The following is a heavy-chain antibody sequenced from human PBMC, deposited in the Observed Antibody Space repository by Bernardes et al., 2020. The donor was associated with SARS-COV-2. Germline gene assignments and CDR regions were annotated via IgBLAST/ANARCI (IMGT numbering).Heavy chain of an antibody. Sequence: SETLSLTCTVSGGSVNTESYFWTWIRQAPGKNPECIGYIHYSGRANYNPSLKSRVYISIDTSRNEFYLKLVSLTASDTAVYFCTRHSRDDALDIWGQGTMVTVSS. V-gene: IGHV4-61*01. CDR1: GGSVNTESYF. D-gene: IGHD1-1*01. CDR2: IHYSGRA. J-gene: IGHJ3*02. CDR3: TRHSRDDALDI.